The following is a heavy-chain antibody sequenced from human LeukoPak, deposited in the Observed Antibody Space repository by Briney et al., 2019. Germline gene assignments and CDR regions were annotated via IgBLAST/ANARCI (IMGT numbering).Heavy chain of an antibody. CDR2: IYTSGST. V-gene: IGHV4-61*02. Sequence: SETLSLTCTVSGGSISSSSYYWGWIRQPAGKGLEWIGRIYTSGSTNYNPSLKSRVTMSVDTSKDQFSLKLSSVTAADTAVYYCARDSVIVVVPAAQGDYYYYMDVWGKGTTVTVSS. CDR3: ARDSVIVVVPAAQGDYYYYMDV. CDR1: GGSISSSSYY. D-gene: IGHD2-2*01. J-gene: IGHJ6*03.